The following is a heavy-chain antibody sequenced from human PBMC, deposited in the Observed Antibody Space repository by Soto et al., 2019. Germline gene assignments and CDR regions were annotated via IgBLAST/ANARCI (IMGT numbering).Heavy chain of an antibody. J-gene: IGHJ6*02. D-gene: IGHD2-2*01. V-gene: IGHV1-3*01. CDR1: GYTFTSYA. Sequence: ASVKVSCKASGYTFTSYAMHWVLQAPGQRLEWMGWINAGNGNTKYSQKFQGRVTITRDTSASTAYMELSSLRSEDTAVYYCARGDRYCSSTICYGSWRGYYYYGMDVWGQGTTITVSS. CDR3: ARGDRYCSSTICYGSWRGYYYYGMDV. CDR2: INAGNGNT.